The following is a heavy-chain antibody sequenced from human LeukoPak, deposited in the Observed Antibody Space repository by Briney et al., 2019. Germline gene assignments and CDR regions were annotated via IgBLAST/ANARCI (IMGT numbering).Heavy chain of an antibody. V-gene: IGHV3-23*01. CDR2: ISGGGVTT. Sequence: GGSLRLSCVGSGFTSIAYALTWARQAPGRGLEWVSGISGGGVTTYYADSVKGRFTISRDNSKNTLYLQMSSLRADDTAIYYCARNQQLGGHSYYYYGMDVWGQGTTVTVSS. D-gene: IGHD3-16*01. J-gene: IGHJ6*02. CDR3: ARNQQLGGHSYYYYGMDV. CDR1: GFTSIAYA.